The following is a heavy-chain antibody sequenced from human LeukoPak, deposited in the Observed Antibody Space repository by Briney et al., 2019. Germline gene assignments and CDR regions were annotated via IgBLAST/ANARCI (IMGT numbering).Heavy chain of an antibody. V-gene: IGHV4-38-2*02. J-gene: IGHJ4*02. CDR3: ARDRRLDTRYYFDY. CDR2: IYHSGST. CDR1: GYSISSGYY. D-gene: IGHD6-19*01. Sequence: SETLSLTCTVSGYSISSGYYWGWIRQPPGKGLEWIGSIYHSGSTYYNPSLKSRVTISVDTSKNQFSLKLSSVTAADTAVYYCARDRRLDTRYYFDYWGQGTLVTVSS.